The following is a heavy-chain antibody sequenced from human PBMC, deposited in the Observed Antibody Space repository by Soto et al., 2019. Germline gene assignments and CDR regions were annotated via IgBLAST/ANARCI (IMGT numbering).Heavy chain of an antibody. V-gene: IGHV1-8*01. D-gene: IGHD4-17*01. J-gene: IGHJ2*01. Sequence: ASGKVCCKASGYTFTSYDINWVRQATGQGLEWMGWMNPNSGNTGYAQKFQGRVTMTRNTSISTAYMELSSLRSEDTAVYYCARVCGDYGYFDLWGRGTLVTVSS. CDR2: MNPNSGNT. CDR1: GYTFTSYD. CDR3: ARVCGDYGYFDL.